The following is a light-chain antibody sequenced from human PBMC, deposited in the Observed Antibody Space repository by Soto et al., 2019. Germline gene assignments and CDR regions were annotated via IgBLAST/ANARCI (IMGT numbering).Light chain of an antibody. CDR3: SSYAGSNNYV. J-gene: IGLJ1*01. V-gene: IGLV2-8*01. CDR2: EVN. CDR1: SSDVGGYKY. Sequence: QSALTQPPSASGSPGQSVTISCTGTSSDVGGYKYVSWYQQHPGKAPKLMIYEVNKRPSGVPDRFSGSKSGNTASLTVSGLQAEDEADYYCSSYAGSNNYVFGPGTQLTVL.